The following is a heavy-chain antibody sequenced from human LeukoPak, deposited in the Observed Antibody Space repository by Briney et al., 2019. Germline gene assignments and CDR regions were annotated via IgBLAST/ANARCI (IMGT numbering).Heavy chain of an antibody. CDR1: GGSFSGYY. CDR2: INHSGST. CDR3: ARGRYGDYLYYFGY. D-gene: IGHD4-17*01. V-gene: IGHV4-34*01. Sequence: SSETLSLTCAVYGGSFSGYYWSWIRQPPGKGLEWIGGINHSGSTNYNPSLKSRVTISVDTSKNQFSLKLSSVTAADTAVYYCARGRYGDYLYYFGYWGQGTLVTVSS. J-gene: IGHJ4*02.